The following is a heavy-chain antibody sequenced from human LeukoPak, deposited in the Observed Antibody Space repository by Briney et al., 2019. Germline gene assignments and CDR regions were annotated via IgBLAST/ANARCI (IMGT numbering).Heavy chain of an antibody. CDR2: IWYDGNTT. CDR1: GFTFNHYG. J-gene: IGHJ4*02. D-gene: IGHD3-22*01. Sequence: PGRSLRLSCAASGFTFNHYGMHWVRQAPGKGLEWVAVIWYDGNTTYYSDSVKGRFTISRDNSKNTLYLQMNRLRSEDSAVYYCARDDSNGVGLYWAQGTLVTVSS. V-gene: IGHV3-33*01. CDR3: ARDDSNGVGLY.